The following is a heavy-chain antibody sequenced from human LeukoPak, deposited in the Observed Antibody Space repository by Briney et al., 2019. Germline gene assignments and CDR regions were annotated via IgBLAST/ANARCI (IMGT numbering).Heavy chain of an antibody. CDR1: GYTFTGYY. D-gene: IGHD6-19*01. V-gene: IGHV1-69*13. Sequence: SVKVSCKASGYTFTGYYMHWVRQAPGQGLEWMGGIIPIFGTANYAQKFQGRVTITADESTSTAYMELSSLRSEDTAVYYCARGGSLAVAPHQYYFDYWGQGTLVTVSS. J-gene: IGHJ4*02. CDR3: ARGGSLAVAPHQYYFDY. CDR2: IIPIFGTA.